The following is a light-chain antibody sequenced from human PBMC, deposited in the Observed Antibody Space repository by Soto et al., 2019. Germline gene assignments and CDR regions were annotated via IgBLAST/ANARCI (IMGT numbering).Light chain of an antibody. CDR1: QSVDSY. CDR3: QQYASSPYT. V-gene: IGKV3-20*01. Sequence: EIVLTQSPGTLSLSPGERASLSCGASQSVDSYLAWYQQKPGQAPRLVIYGASNRATGIPDRVSGSGSGTSFTLTISILEPQDFAVYYCQQYASSPYTFGQGTNLEIK. CDR2: GAS. J-gene: IGKJ2*01.